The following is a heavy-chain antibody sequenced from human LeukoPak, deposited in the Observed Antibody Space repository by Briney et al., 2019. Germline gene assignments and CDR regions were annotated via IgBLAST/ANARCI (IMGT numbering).Heavy chain of an antibody. CDR1: GYTFTSYG. CDR2: ISAYNGNT. V-gene: IGHV1-18*01. J-gene: IGHJ4*02. CDR3: ARQSRSNTSGWYLGWDY. D-gene: IGHD6-19*01. Sequence: GASVKVSCKASGYTFTSYGISWVRQAPGQGLEWMGWISAYNGNTNYAQKLQDRVTMTTDTSTSTAYMELRSLRSDDTAVYYCARQSRSNTSGWYLGWDYWGQGTLVTVSS.